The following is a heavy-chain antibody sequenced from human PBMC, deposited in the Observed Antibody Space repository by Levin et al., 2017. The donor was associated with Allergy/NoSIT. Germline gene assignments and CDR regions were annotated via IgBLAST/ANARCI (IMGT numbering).Heavy chain of an antibody. CDR1: GFTFSDYY. CDR2: ISSSSSYT. Sequence: GGSLRLSCAASGFTFSDYYMSWIRQAPGKGLEWVSYISSSSSYTNYADSVKGRFTISRDNAKNSLYLQMNSLRAEDTAVYYCARDSVDYYGSGSYLVDWGHGTLVTVSS. D-gene: IGHD3-10*01. J-gene: IGHJ4*01. V-gene: IGHV3-11*05. CDR3: ARDSVDYYGSGSYLVD.